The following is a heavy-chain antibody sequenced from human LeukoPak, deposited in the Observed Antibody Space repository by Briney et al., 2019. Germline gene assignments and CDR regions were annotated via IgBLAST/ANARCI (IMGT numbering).Heavy chain of an antibody. CDR1: GLTFSSYA. CDR2: ISGSGGST. D-gene: IGHD3-3*01. V-gene: IGHV3-23*01. J-gene: IGHJ3*02. CDR3: ARGFYDFWSGYCAFDI. Sequence: GGSLRLSCAASGLTFSSYAMSWVRQAPGKGLEWVSAISGSGGSTYYADSVKGRFTISRDNSKNTLYLQMNSLRAEDTAVYYCARGFYDFWSGYCAFDIWGQGTMVTVSS.